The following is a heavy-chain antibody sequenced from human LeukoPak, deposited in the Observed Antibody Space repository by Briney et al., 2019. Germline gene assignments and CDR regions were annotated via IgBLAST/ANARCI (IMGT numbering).Heavy chain of an antibody. Sequence: SETLSLTCTVSGGSISSGSYYWSWIRQPAGKGLEWIGRIYTSGSTNYNPSLKSRVTISVDTSKNQFSLKLSSVTAADTAVYYCARGNYDILTGYQNFDYWGQGTLVTVSS. CDR2: IYTSGST. J-gene: IGHJ4*02. CDR3: ARGNYDILTGYQNFDY. CDR1: GGSISSGSYY. V-gene: IGHV4-61*02. D-gene: IGHD3-9*01.